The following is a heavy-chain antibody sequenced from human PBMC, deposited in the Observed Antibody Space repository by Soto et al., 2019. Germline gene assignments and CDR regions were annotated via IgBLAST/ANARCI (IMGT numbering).Heavy chain of an antibody. V-gene: IGHV5-51*01. J-gene: IGHJ3*02. D-gene: IGHD2-15*01. CDR1: GYSFTSYW. CDR2: IYPGDSDT. CDR3: ASSAKPGYCSGGSCYLDAFDI. Sequence: GESLKISCKGSGYSFTSYWIGWVRQMPGKGLEWMGIIYPGDSDTRYSPSFQGQVTISADKSISTAYLQWSSLKASDTAMYYCASSAKPGYCSGGSCYLDAFDIWGQGTMVTVSS.